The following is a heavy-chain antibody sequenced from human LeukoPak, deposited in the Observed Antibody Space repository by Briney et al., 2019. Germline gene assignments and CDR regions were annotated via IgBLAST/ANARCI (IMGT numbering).Heavy chain of an antibody. V-gene: IGHV3-53*01. CDR2: IYSGGST. J-gene: IGHJ4*02. Sequence: GGSLRLSCAASGFTVSSNYMSWVRQAPGKGLEWVSVIYSGGSTYYADSVKGRLTISRDNSKNTLYLQMNSLRAEDTAVYYCARDAPGILGYWGQGTLVTVSS. D-gene: IGHD6-13*01. CDR1: GFTVSSNY. CDR3: ARDAPGILGY.